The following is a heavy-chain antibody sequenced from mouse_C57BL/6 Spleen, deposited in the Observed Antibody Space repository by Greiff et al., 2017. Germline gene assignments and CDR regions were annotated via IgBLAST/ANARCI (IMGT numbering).Heavy chain of an antibody. D-gene: IGHD2-1*01. J-gene: IGHJ3*01. V-gene: IGHV5-6*01. CDR1: VFTFSSYG. CDR2: ISSGGSYT. CDR3: ARNYGNYDLAWFAY. Sequence: EVQGVESGGDLVKPGGSLKLSCAASVFTFSSYGMSWVRQTPDKRLEWVATISSGGSYTYYPDSVKGRFTISRDNAKNTLHLQMSSLKSEDTAMYYCARNYGNYDLAWFAYWGQGTLVTVSA.